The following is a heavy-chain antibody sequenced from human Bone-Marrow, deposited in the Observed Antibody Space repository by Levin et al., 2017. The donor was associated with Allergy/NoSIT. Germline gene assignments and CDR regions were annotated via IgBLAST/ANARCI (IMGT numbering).Heavy chain of an antibody. Sequence: ETLSLTCAASGFTLSTYAMNWVRQAPGKGLEWVSSISGSGGNTHYADSVKGRFTISRDNNKNTLYLQMNSLRAEDTAVYFCAKGCGGSGHAFDPWGQGTLVTVSS. V-gene: IGHV3-23*01. CDR1: GFTLSTYA. J-gene: IGHJ5*02. CDR3: AKGCGGSGHAFDP. D-gene: IGHD2-15*01. CDR2: ISGSGGNT.